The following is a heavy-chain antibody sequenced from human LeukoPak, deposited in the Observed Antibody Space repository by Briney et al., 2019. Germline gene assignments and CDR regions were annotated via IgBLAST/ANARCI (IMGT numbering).Heavy chain of an antibody. V-gene: IGHV1-18*01. J-gene: IGHJ6*02. D-gene: IGHD2-15*01. CDR2: ISAYNGNT. Sequence: ASVKVSCKASGYTFTSYGISWVRQAPGHGLEWMGWISAYNGNTNYAQKLQGRVTMTTDTSTSTAYMELRSLRSDDTAVYYCAREGAGDIVVVVAAMYYYYGMDVWGQGTTVTVSS. CDR1: GYTFTSYG. CDR3: AREGAGDIVVVVAAMYYYYGMDV.